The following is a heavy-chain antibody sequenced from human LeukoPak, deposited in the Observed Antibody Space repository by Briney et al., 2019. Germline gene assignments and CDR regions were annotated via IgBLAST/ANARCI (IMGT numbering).Heavy chain of an antibody. V-gene: IGHV3-20*04. CDR3: ARDGGDDYDGGTFDY. CDR1: GFAFDDYG. J-gene: IGHJ4*02. Sequence: GGSLRLSCAASGFAFDDYGMSWVRQAPGKGLEWVSGINWNGGSTGYTDSEKGRFTISRDNAKNSLYLQMNSLRAEDTALYYCARDGGDDYDGGTFDYWGQGTLVTVSS. CDR2: INWNGGST. D-gene: IGHD4-17*01.